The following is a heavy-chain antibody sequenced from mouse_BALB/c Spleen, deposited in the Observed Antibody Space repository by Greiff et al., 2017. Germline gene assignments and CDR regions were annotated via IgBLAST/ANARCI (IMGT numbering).Heavy chain of an antibody. D-gene: IGHD1-1*01. J-gene: IGHJ1*01. CDR2: IYPGSGST. CDR1: GYTFTSYW. CDR3: ASPHYGGSYWYFDV. V-gene: IGHV1S22*01. Sequence: LQQPGSELVRPGASVKLSCKASGYTFTSYWMHWVKQRPGQGLEWIGNIYPGSGSTNYDEKFKSKATLTVDTSSSTAYMQLSSLTSEDSAVYYCASPHYGGSYWYFDVWGAGTTVTVSS.